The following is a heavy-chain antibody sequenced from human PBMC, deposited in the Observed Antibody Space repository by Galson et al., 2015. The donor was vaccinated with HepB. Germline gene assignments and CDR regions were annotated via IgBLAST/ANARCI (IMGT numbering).Heavy chain of an antibody. J-gene: IGHJ4*02. Sequence: SLRLSCAASGFTFSSYAMHWVRQAPGKGLEWVAVISYDGSNKYYADSVKGRFTISRDNSKNTLYLQMNSLRAEDTAVCYCAREYYDIWTGYYFDYWGQGTLVTVSS. CDR2: ISYDGSNK. D-gene: IGHD3-9*01. V-gene: IGHV3-30*04. CDR1: GFTFSSYA. CDR3: AREYYDIWTGYYFDY.